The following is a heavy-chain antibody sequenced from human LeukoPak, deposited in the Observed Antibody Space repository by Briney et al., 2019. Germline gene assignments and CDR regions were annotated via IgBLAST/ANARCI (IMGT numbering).Heavy chain of an antibody. D-gene: IGHD3-9*01. Sequence: GGSLRLSCAASGFSFSSTGMSWVRQAPGKGLEWVSAISGSGGSTYYADSVKGRFTISRDNSKNTLYLQMNSLRAEDTAVYYCATGVLTGSFDYWGQGTLVTVSS. V-gene: IGHV3-23*01. CDR2: ISGSGGST. J-gene: IGHJ4*02. CDR1: GFSFSSTG. CDR3: ATGVLTGSFDY.